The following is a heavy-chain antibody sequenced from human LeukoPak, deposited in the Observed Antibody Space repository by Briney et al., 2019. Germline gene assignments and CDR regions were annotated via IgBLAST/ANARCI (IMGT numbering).Heavy chain of an antibody. CDR1: GGSISSSSYY. CDR3: RVTATSEDLDY. Sequence: PSETLSLTCTVSGGSISSSSYYWGWIRQPPGKGLEWIGSIYYSGSTYYNPSLKSRVTISVDTSKNQFSLKLSSVTAADTAVYYCRVTATSEDLDYWGQGTLVIVSS. V-gene: IGHV4-39*01. D-gene: IGHD2-21*02. CDR2: IYYSGST. J-gene: IGHJ4*02.